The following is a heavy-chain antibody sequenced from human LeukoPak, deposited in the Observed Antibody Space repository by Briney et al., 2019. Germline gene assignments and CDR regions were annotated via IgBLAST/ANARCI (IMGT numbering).Heavy chain of an antibody. Sequence: PSETLSLTCSVSGGSISSYYWSWIRQPPGKGLEWIGYIYYSGSTNYNPSLKSRVTISVDTSKNQFSLKLSSVTAEDTAVYYCARGEVSWSGHTLDYWGQGTLVTVSS. CDR3: ARGEVSWSGHTLDY. V-gene: IGHV4-59*01. CDR2: IYYSGST. D-gene: IGHD3-3*01. CDR1: GGSISSYY. J-gene: IGHJ4*02.